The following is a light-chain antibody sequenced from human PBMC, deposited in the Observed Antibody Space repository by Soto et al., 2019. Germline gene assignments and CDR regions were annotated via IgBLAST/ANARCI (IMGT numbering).Light chain of an antibody. CDR2: EAS. CDR3: RSYTTSTTLA. Sequence: QSALAQPASVFGSPGQSITFSCTGTSSDVGGYNFVSWYQQHPGKAPKLMICEASSRPSGVYNRFSGSKSGNTASLTISGLQPEDAADYYCRSYTTSTTLAFGTGSKVTVL. J-gene: IGLJ1*01. CDR1: SSDVGGYNF. V-gene: IGLV2-14*03.